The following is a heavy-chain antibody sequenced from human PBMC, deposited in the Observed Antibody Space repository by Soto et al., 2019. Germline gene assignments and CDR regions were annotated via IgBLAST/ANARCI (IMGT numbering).Heavy chain of an antibody. CDR3: VSVGEGYTVFLDYLYY. V-gene: IGHV3-33*01. J-gene: IGHJ4*02. CDR2: IRFDGSNI. Sequence: PGGSLRLSCVAPGVIFSGYGMHWVRQAPGKGLEWVAVIRFDGSNIYYADSVKGRFTISRDNSKNTLYLQMNSLRAEDTAVYYCVSVGEGYTVFLDYLYYWGRGALVIGSS. D-gene: IGHD5-18*01. CDR1: GVIFSGYG.